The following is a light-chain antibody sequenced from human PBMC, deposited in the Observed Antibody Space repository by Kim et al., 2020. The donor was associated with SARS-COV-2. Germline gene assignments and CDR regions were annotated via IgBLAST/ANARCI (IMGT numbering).Light chain of an antibody. J-gene: IGKJ4*01. CDR2: AAS. Sequence: DIQMTQSPSSLAASVGDRVTITCRASQNINSYLNWYQQKPGKAPKLLIYAASTLQSGVPSRFSGSGSGTDFTLTINSLQTEDLATYYCQQSHTAPLLTFGGGTKVDIK. CDR1: QNINSY. V-gene: IGKV1-39*01. CDR3: QQSHTAPLLT.